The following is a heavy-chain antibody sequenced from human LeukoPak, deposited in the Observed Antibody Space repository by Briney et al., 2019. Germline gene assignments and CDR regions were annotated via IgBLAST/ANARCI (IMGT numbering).Heavy chain of an antibody. J-gene: IGHJ3*02. CDR2: IYPGDSDT. D-gene: IGHD3-3*01. CDR1: GYSFTSYW. V-gene: IGHV5-51*01. Sequence: GESLKISCKGSGYSFTSYWIGWVRQMPGKGLEWMRIIYPGDSDTRCSPSFQGQVTISVDKSISTAYLQWSSLKASDTAMYYCARPTYYDFWSGYYDRDVDAFDIWGQGTMVTVSS. CDR3: ARPTYYDFWSGYYDRDVDAFDI.